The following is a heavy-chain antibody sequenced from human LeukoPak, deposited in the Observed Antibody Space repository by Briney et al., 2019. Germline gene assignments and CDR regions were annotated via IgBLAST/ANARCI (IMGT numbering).Heavy chain of an antibody. Sequence: SGGSLSLSCAASGFTFSSYWMHWVRQAPGKGLEWVSAISGSGGSTYYADSVKGRFTISRDNSKNTLYLQMNSLRAEDTAVYYCAKAIIAVAGTSNPWGQGTLVTVSS. CDR1: GFTFSSYW. J-gene: IGHJ5*02. CDR3: AKAIIAVAGTSNP. CDR2: ISGSGGST. V-gene: IGHV3-23*01. D-gene: IGHD6-19*01.